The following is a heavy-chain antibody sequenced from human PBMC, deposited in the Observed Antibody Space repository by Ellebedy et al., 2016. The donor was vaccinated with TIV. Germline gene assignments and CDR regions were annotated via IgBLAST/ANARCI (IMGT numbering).Heavy chain of an antibody. J-gene: IGHJ6*02. D-gene: IGHD6-6*01. Sequence: ASVKVSCKASGYTFTRYYMHWVRQAPGQGLEWMGIINPSGGSTSYAQKFQGRVTMTRDTSTSTVYMEVSSLRSEDTAVYYCAREIPRALGSSHYYGMDVWGQGTTVTVSS. CDR3: AREIPRALGSSHYYGMDV. CDR1: GYTFTRYY. CDR2: INPSGGST. V-gene: IGHV1-46*01.